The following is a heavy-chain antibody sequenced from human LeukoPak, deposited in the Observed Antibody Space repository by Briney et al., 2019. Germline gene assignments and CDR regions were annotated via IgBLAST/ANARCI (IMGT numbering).Heavy chain of an antibody. CDR1: GGSISSSNW. J-gene: IGHJ4*02. CDR2: IKEDGGEL. CDR3: ARGRRWLQPLDY. D-gene: IGHD5-24*01. Sequence: ETLSLTCAVSGGSISSSNWWSWVRQAPGKGLEWVANIKEDGGELNYVDSVKGRFTISRDNAKQSLFLQMNSLRVEDLGVYYCARGRRWLQPLDYWGQGTLVTVSS. V-gene: IGHV3-7*04.